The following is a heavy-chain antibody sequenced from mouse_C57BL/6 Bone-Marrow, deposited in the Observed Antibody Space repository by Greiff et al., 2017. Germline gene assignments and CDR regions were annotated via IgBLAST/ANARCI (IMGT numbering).Heavy chain of an antibody. J-gene: IGHJ3*01. V-gene: IGHV14-4*01. D-gene: IGHD2-3*01. CDR2: IYPGNGDT. Sequence: EVQLQQSGAELVRPGASVKLSCTASGFNIKDDYMHWVKQRPEQGLEWIGWIYPGNGDTEYASKFQGKATITADTSSNTAYLQLSSLPSEDTAVDYCSCLLCLAYWGQGTLVTVSA. CDR3: SCLLCLAY. CDR1: GFNIKDDY.